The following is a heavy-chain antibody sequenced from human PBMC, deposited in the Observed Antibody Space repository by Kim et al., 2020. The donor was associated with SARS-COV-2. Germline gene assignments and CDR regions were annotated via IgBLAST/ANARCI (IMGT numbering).Heavy chain of an antibody. J-gene: IGHJ4*02. CDR1: GFTFSSYA. V-gene: IGHV3-23*01. CDR3: AKDSGYYGSGSWGPDYFDY. Sequence: GGSLRLSCAASGFTFSSYAMSWVRQAPGKGLEWVSAISGSGGSTYYADSVKGRFTISRDNSKNTLYLQMNSLRAEDTAVYYCAKDSGYYGSGSWGPDYFDYWGQGTLVTVSS. D-gene: IGHD3-10*01. CDR2: ISGSGGST.